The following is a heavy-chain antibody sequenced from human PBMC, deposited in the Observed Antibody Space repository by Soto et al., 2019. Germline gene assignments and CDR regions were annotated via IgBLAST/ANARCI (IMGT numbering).Heavy chain of an antibody. CDR1: GFTFSSYD. CDR2: IGTAGDT. D-gene: IGHD6-19*01. CDR3: ARVGAVAGNYYYGMDV. J-gene: IGHJ6*02. Sequence: LRLSCAASGFTFSSYDMHWVRQATGKGLEWVSAIGTAGDTYYPGSVKGRFTISRENAKNSLYLQMNSLRAGDTAVYYCARVGAVAGNYYYGMDVWGQGTTVTVSS. V-gene: IGHV3-13*01.